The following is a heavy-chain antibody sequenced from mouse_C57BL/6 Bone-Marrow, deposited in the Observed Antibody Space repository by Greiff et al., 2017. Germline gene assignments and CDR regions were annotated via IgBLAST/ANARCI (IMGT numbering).Heavy chain of an antibody. CDR3: VRQDYGSSGWYFDV. CDR1: GFSFNTYA. Sequence: DVMLVESGGGLVQPKGSLKLSCAASGFSFNTYAMNWVRQAPGTGLDWVARIRSKSNNYATYYADSVKDRFTISRDDSESMLYLQMNNLKTEYTAMYYCVRQDYGSSGWYFDVWGTGTTVTVSS. J-gene: IGHJ1*03. D-gene: IGHD1-1*01. V-gene: IGHV10-1*01. CDR2: IRSKSNNYAT.